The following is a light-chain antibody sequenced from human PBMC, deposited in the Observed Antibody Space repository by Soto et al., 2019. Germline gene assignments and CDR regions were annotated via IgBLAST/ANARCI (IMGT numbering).Light chain of an antibody. Sequence: DIQMTQSPSSLSASLGDRVTITCRASQSISSYLNWYQQKPGKAPKVLIYDASSLQSGVPSRFSGSGSGTDFTLTISSLQPEDFATYYCQQSYSTPWTFGQGTKVDIK. J-gene: IGKJ1*01. CDR3: QQSYSTPWT. CDR2: DAS. CDR1: QSISSY. V-gene: IGKV1-39*01.